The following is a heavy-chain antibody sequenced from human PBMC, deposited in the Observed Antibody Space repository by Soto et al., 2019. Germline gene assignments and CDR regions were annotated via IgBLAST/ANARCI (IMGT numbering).Heavy chain of an antibody. CDR1: GFTFSTYA. V-gene: IGHV3-23*01. D-gene: IGHD3-3*01. CDR3: ATVAPFGVVHYFDY. J-gene: IGHJ4*02. Sequence: GGSLRLSCAASGFTFSTYATSWVRQAPGKGLAWVSTINKNGDRTYYADSVKGRFTISRDNSKNMLYLQMNSLRADDTAVYYCATVAPFGVVHYFDYWGQGTLVTVSS. CDR2: INKNGDRT.